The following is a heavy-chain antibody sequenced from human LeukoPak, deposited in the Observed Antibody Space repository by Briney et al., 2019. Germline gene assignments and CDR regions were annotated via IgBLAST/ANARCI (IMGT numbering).Heavy chain of an antibody. CDR3: ARGPYYYDSSGIDY. CDR1: GFTFSSYS. D-gene: IGHD3-22*01. V-gene: IGHV3-30*03. Sequence: PGGSLRLSCAASGFTFSSYSMNWVRQAPGKGLEWVAVISYDGSNKYYADSVKGRFTISRDNSKNTLYLQMNSLRAEDTAVYYCARGPYYYDSSGIDYWGQGTLVTVSS. CDR2: ISYDGSNK. J-gene: IGHJ4*02.